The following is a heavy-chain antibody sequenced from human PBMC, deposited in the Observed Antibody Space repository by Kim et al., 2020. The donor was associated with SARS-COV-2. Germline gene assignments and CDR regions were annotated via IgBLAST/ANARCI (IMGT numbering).Heavy chain of an antibody. Sequence: TNYNPSLTSRLTISVDTSKNQFSLTLSSVTAADTAVYYCARGAVSGLGDYWGQGTLVTVSS. V-gene: IGHV4-59*09. CDR3: ARGAVSGLGDY. D-gene: IGHD1-26*01. CDR2: T. J-gene: IGHJ4*01.